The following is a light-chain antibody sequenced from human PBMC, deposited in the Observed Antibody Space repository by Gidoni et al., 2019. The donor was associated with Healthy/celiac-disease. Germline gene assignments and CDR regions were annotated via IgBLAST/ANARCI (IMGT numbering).Light chain of an antibody. CDR1: QSVSSN. V-gene: IGKV3-15*01. Sequence: EIVMTKSPATMSVSQGERATLSCRASQSVSSNLAWYQQKPGKAPRLLIYGASTRATGIPARFSGSGSGTEFTLTISSLQSEDFAVYYCQQYNNWLTWTFGQXTKVEIK. J-gene: IGKJ1*01. CDR3: QQYNNWLTWT. CDR2: GAS.